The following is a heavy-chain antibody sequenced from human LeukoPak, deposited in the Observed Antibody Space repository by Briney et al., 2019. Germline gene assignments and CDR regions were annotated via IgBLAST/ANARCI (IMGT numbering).Heavy chain of an antibody. Sequence: GGSLRLSCAASGFTFSSYEMDWVRQAPGKGLEWVSYISSSGSTIYYADSVKGRFTISRDNAKNSLYLQMNSLRAEDTAVYYCARLGYSSSWYHDYWGQGTLVTVSS. V-gene: IGHV3-48*03. J-gene: IGHJ4*02. D-gene: IGHD6-13*01. CDR1: GFTFSSYE. CDR3: ARLGYSSSWYHDY. CDR2: ISSSGSTI.